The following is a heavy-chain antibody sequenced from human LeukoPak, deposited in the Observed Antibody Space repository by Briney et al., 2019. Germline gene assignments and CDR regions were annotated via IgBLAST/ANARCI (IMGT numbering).Heavy chain of an antibody. D-gene: IGHD3-10*01. CDR1: GGSISSYY. J-gene: IGHJ5*02. V-gene: IGHV4-4*07. CDR2: IYTSGST. CDR3: ARGDATMVRGALLGYWFDP. Sequence: SETLSLTCTVSGGSISSYYWSWIRQPAGKGLEWIGRIYTSGSTNYNPSLKSRVTMSVDTSKNQFSLKLSSVTAADTAVYYCARGDATMVRGALLGYWFDPWGQGTLVTVSS.